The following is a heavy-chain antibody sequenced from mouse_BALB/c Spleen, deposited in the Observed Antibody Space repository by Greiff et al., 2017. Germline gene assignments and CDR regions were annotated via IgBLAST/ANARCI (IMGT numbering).Heavy chain of an antibody. CDR1: GFTFSSYG. J-gene: IGHJ2*01. V-gene: IGHV5-6-3*01. Sequence: EVQVVESGGGLVQPGGSLKLSCAASGFTFSSYGMSWVRQTPDKRLELVATINSNGGSTYYPDSVKGRFTISRDNAKNTLYLQMSSLKSEDTAMYYCARGAARATPFDYWGQGTTLTVSS. D-gene: IGHD3-1*01. CDR2: INSNGGST. CDR3: ARGAARATPFDY.